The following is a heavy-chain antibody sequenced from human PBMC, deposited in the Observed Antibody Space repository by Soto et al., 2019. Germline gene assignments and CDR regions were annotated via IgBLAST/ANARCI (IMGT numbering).Heavy chain of an antibody. V-gene: IGHV4-39*01. D-gene: IGHD4-17*01. Sequence: SETLSLTCTVSGGSVSSSNYYWGWIRQPPGKGLEWIANFYYGGSPYYNPSLKSRVTISVDTSKNQFSLKLSFVTAADTAVYYCARRRDAYGDYYDYWGQGSLVTVSS. J-gene: IGHJ4*02. CDR2: FYYGGSP. CDR3: ARRRDAYGDYYDY. CDR1: GGSVSSSNYY.